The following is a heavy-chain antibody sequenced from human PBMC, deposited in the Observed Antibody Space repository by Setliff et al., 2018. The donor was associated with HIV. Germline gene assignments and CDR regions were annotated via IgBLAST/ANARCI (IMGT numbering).Heavy chain of an antibody. CDR1: GFTFSYYG. CDR2: MRIKSYGGTT. CDR3: VTGPDVLLWFGEQI. J-gene: IGHJ4*02. Sequence: HPGGSLRLSCAASGFTFSYYGMHWVRQAPGKGLEWVGLMRIKSYGGTTEYAASVEGRFFISGDDSKSVAYLQMNNLRVEDSGVYYCVTGPDVLLWFGEQIWGQGTRVTVSS. V-gene: IGHV3-49*04. D-gene: IGHD3-10*01.